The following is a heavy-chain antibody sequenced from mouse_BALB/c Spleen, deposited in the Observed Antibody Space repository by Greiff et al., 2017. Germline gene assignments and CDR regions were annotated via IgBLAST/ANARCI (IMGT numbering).Heavy chain of an antibody. CDR1: GFTFSSFG. J-gene: IGHJ4*01. CDR2: ISSGSSTI. CDR3: ARDGYFLYYAMDY. V-gene: IGHV5-17*02. D-gene: IGHD2-3*01. Sequence: EVMLVESGGGLVQPGGSRKLSCAASGFTFSSFGMHWVRQAPEKGLEWVAYISSGSSTIYYADTVKGRFTISRDNPKNTLFLQMTSLRSEDTAMYYCARDGYFLYYAMDYWGQGTSVTVSS.